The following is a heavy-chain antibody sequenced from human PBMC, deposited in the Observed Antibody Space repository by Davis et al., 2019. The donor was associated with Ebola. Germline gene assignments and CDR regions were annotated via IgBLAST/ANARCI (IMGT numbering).Heavy chain of an antibody. CDR1: GFTFSNYA. Sequence: GESLKISCAASGFTFSNYAMHWVRQAPGKGLEWVAVITYDESNKYYADSVKGRFTISRDNSKNTLYLQMNSLRVEDTAVYYCAREGGGDAFDIWGQGTMVTVSS. J-gene: IGHJ3*02. CDR3: AREGGGDAFDI. V-gene: IGHV3-30-3*01. D-gene: IGHD1-26*01. CDR2: ITYDESNK.